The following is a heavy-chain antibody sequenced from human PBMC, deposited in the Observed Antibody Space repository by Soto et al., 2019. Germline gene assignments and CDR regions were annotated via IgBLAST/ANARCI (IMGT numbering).Heavy chain of an antibody. Sequence: QVQLVQSGAEVRKPGASVKVSCKASGYTFTSYAISWVRQAPGQGLEWMGWISAYNGNTNYAQKLQGRVTMTTDTXMSTAYMELRSLRSDDTAVYYCAGGWVGEFVYYFDYWGQGTLVTVSS. J-gene: IGHJ4*02. CDR3: AGGWVGEFVYYFDY. CDR2: ISAYNGNT. D-gene: IGHD3-10*01. CDR1: GYTFTSYA. V-gene: IGHV1-18*01.